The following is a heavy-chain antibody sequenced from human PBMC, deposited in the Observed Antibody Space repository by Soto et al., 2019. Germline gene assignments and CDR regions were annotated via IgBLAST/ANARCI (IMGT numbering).Heavy chain of an antibody. CDR2: ISYDGSNK. J-gene: IGHJ6*02. Sequence: SLRLSCAASGFTFSSYGMHWVRQAPGKGLEWVAVISYDGSNKYYADSVKGRFTISRDNSKNTLYLQMNSLRAEDTAVYYCAKDIVVVPAAPLYYYYGMDVWGQGTTVTVSS. D-gene: IGHD2-2*01. CDR3: AKDIVVVPAAPLYYYYGMDV. V-gene: IGHV3-30*18. CDR1: GFTFSSYG.